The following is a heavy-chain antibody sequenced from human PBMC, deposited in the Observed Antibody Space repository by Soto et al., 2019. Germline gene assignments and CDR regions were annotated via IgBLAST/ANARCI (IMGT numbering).Heavy chain of an antibody. CDR1: GFTFSNYG. J-gene: IGHJ3*02. V-gene: IGHV3-33*01. Sequence: QVQLVESGGGVVQPGRSLRLSCAASGFTFSNYGMHWDRQAPGKGLEWVAVIWYDGSNEYYADSVKGRFTISRDNSTNTLSLQMNSLRAEDTALYYCARPTSVANAFDIWGQGTMVAVSS. CDR2: IWYDGSNE. CDR3: ARPTSVANAFDI.